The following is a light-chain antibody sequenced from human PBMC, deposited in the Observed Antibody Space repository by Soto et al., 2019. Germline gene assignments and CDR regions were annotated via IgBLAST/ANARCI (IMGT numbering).Light chain of an antibody. CDR2: GNI. CDR3: SAYSDIDTKV. J-gene: IGLJ1*01. Sequence: QSVLTQPPSVSGAPGQRVTISCTGSSSNIGAGYDVHWYQQLPGTAPKLLIYGNIKRPSGVPDRFSGSKSGTSASLAITGLQAEDEADYYCSAYSDIDTKVFGTGTKLTVL. V-gene: IGLV1-40*01. CDR1: SSNIGAGYD.